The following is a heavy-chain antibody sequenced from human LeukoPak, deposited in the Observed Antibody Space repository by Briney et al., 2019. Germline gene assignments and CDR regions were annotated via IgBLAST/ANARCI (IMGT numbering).Heavy chain of an antibody. CDR3: ARELEGTFDY. CDR2: ISSSSSYI. CDR1: GFTFSSYS. J-gene: IGHJ4*02. D-gene: IGHD1-1*01. V-gene: IGHV3-21*01. Sequence: PGGSLRLSCAASGFTFSSYSMNWVRQAPGEGLEWVSSISSSSSYIYYADSVKGRFTISRDNAKNSLYLQMNSLRAEDTAVYYCARELEGTFDYWGQGTLVTVSS.